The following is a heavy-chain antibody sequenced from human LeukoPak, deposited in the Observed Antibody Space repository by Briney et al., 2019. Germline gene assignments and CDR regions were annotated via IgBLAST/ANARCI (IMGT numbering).Heavy chain of an antibody. V-gene: IGHV4-34*01. CDR1: GGSFSGYY. Sequence: SETLSLTCAVYGGSFSGYYWSWIRQPPGKGLEWIGEINHSGSTNYNPSLKSRVTISVDTSKNQSSLKLSSVTAADTAVYYCARGRGWSPRSLFLDYWGQGTLVTVSS. CDR3: ARGRGWSPRSLFLDY. J-gene: IGHJ4*02. D-gene: IGHD6-19*01. CDR2: INHSGST.